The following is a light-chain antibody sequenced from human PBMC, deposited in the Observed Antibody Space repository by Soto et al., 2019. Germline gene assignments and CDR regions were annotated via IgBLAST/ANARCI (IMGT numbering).Light chain of an antibody. Sequence: DIGLTQSPGTLSLSPGERATLSCRASQNVNNNYLAWYQQKPGQAPRLLIRGASSRATGLPDRFSGSGSGTAFTLTISRLEPEDFAVYYCQPYGSSPGTFGQGTKTEI. CDR2: GAS. V-gene: IGKV3-20*01. J-gene: IGKJ2*01. CDR1: QNVNNNY. CDR3: QPYGSSPGT.